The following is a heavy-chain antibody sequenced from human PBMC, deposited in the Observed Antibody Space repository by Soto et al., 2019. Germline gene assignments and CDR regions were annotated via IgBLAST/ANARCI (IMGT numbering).Heavy chain of an antibody. CDR3: ARRGSGSYSDY. Sequence: PSETLSLTCTVSGGSISSSSYYWGWIRQPPGKGLEWIGSIYYSGSTYYNPSLKSRVTISVDTSKNQFSLKLSSVTAADTAVYYCARRGSGSYSDYWGQGNLVTVSS. D-gene: IGHD3-10*01. J-gene: IGHJ4*02. V-gene: IGHV4-39*01. CDR1: GGSISSSSYY. CDR2: IYYSGST.